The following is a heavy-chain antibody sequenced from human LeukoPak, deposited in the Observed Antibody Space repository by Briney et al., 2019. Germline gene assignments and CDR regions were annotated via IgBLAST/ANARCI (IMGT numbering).Heavy chain of an antibody. CDR2: NSSIGSTI. CDR3: ASSRAGVIARVVCLNWFDP. CDR1: GFTFSDYY. V-gene: IGHV3-11*04. J-gene: IGHJ5*02. D-gene: IGHD5-18*01. Sequence: PGGSLRLSCAASGFTFSDYYMSWIRQAAGKGLAWISYNSSIGSTIYYADFVKGRFTISRDNAKNSLYLQTNTLSAEDTAVYYCASSRAGVIARVVCLNWFDPWGQGTLVTVSS.